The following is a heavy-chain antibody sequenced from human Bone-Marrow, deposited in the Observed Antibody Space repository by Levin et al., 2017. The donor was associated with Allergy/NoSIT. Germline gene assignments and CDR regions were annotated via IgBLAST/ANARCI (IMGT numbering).Heavy chain of an antibody. V-gene: IGHV3-30-3*01. CDR2: IPHDGSNK. CDR3: ARDPGIAVGKGFFDS. J-gene: IGHJ5*01. CDR1: GFTFSNHA. Sequence: GESLKISCAASGFTFSNHAMHWVRQAPGKGLEWVAAIPHDGSNKYYADSVKGRFTISRDNSKNTLDVEMNSLRVEDTAVYYCARDPGIAVGKGFFDSWGQGTLVTVSS. D-gene: IGHD6-19*01.